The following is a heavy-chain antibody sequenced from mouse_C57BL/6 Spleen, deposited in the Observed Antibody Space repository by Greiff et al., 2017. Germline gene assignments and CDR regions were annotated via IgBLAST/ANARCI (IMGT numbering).Heavy chain of an antibody. D-gene: IGHD1-1*01. Sequence: VKLVESGPGLVQPSQSLSITCTVSGFSLTSYGVHWVRQSPGKGLEWLGVIWRGGSTDYNAAFMSRLSITKDNSKSQVFFKMNSLQADDTAIYYCAKNKDISDAWFAYWGQGTLVTVSA. J-gene: IGHJ3*01. CDR3: AKNKDISDAWFAY. V-gene: IGHV2-5*01. CDR2: IWRGGST. CDR1: GFSLTSYG.